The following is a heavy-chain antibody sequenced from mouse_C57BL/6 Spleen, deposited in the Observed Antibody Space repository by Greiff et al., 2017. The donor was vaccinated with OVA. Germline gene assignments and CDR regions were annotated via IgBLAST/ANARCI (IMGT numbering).Heavy chain of an antibody. CDR3: AREEGYDYDAVYYFDY. V-gene: IGHV3-6*01. CDR1: GYSITSGYY. D-gene: IGHD2-4*01. CDR2: ISYDGSN. Sequence: EVKLMESGPGLVKPSQSLSLTCSVTGYSITSGYYWNWIRQFPGNKLEWMGYISYDGSNNYNPSLKNRISITRDTSKNQFFLKLNSVTTEDTATYYCAREEGYDYDAVYYFDYWGQGTTLTVSS. J-gene: IGHJ2*01.